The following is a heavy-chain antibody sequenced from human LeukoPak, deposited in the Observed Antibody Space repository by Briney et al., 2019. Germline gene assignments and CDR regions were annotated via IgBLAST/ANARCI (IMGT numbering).Heavy chain of an antibody. CDR1: GFTFSSYG. CDR3: ARGPRWMLVIAAAGPFDY. D-gene: IGHD6-13*01. J-gene: IGHJ4*02. V-gene: IGHV4-34*01. CDR2: INHSGST. Sequence: PGGSLRLSCAASGFTFSSYGMSWIRQPPGKGLEWIGEINHSGSTNYNPSLKSRVTISVDTSKNQFSLKLSSVTAADTAVYYCARGPRWMLVIAAAGPFDYWGQGTLVTVSS.